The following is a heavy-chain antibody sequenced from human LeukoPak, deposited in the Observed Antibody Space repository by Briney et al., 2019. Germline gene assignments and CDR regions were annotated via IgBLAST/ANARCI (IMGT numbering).Heavy chain of an antibody. D-gene: IGHD3-10*01. CDR1: GFTLSTNA. CDR3: AKSHRNSRFGIVY. J-gene: IGHJ4*02. Sequence: GGSLRLSCLTSGFTLSTNAMSWVRQAPGKGLEWISGISGSGASTYYADSVKGRFTISRDNSKNTLYLQMNSLRAEDTAVYYCAKSHRNSRFGIVYWGQGTLVTVSS. CDR2: ISGSGAST. V-gene: IGHV3-23*01.